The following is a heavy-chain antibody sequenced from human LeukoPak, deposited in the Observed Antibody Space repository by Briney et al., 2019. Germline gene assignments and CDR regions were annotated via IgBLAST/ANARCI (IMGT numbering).Heavy chain of an antibody. CDR3: AKEGPSGASQNWYFDL. J-gene: IGHJ2*01. CDR2: ISYDGSHK. Sequence: PGGSLRLSCGGYGFSFNNYGIHWVRQTPGRGPEWLSVISYDGSHKYYADSVRGRFTLSRDNSKNMAYIQMNSLTFGDTAIYYCAKEGPSGASQNWYFDLWGRGTLVAVSS. CDR1: GFSFNNYG. V-gene: IGHV3-30*18.